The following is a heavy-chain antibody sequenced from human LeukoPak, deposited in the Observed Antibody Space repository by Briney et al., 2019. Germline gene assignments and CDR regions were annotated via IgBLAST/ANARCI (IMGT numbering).Heavy chain of an antibody. D-gene: IGHD5-18*01. J-gene: IGHJ4*02. V-gene: IGHV1-46*01. CDR1: GYTFTSYY. CDR2: INPSGGST. Sequence: ASVKVSCKASGYTFTSYYMHWVRQAPGQGLEWMGIINPSGGSTSYAQKFQGRVTMTRDTSTSTVYMELSSLRSEDTAVYYCAIGGGDSYGYLPLDYWGQGTLVTVSS. CDR3: AIGGGDSYGYLPLDY.